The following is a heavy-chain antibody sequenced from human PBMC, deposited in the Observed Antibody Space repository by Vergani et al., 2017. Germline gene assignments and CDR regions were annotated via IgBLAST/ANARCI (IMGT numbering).Heavy chain of an antibody. Sequence: QVQLVESGGGLVKPGGSLRLSCVASGFIFSDYYMSWIRQAPGKGLEWVAVISYDGTQKYYADSVKGRFTISRDNSKSTLYLQMNSLRTEDTAVYYCATKSCGTPGCQIGYFREWGQGTLVTVSS. J-gene: IGHJ1*01. D-gene: IGHD1-1*01. CDR3: ATKSCGTPGCQIGYFRE. V-gene: IGHV3-30*03. CDR1: GFIFSDYY. CDR2: ISYDGTQK.